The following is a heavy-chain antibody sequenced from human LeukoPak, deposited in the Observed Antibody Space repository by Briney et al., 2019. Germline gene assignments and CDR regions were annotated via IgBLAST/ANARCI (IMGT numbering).Heavy chain of an antibody. CDR2: IKQDGSEK. J-gene: IGHJ3*02. CDR1: GFTFSSYW. V-gene: IGHV3-7*01. CDR3: ARVSCGGSCYGARAAFDI. D-gene: IGHD2-15*01. Sequence: GGSLRLSCAASGFTFSSYWMSWVRQAPGKGLEWVANIKQDGSEKYYVDSVKGRFTISRDNAKNSLYLQMNSLRAEDTAVYYCARVSCGGSCYGARAAFDIWGQGTMVTVSS.